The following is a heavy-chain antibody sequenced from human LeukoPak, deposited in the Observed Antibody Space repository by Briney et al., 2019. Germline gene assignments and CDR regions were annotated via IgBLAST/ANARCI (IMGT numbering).Heavy chain of an antibody. CDR2: ISGSGGST. J-gene: IGHJ6*03. D-gene: IGHD2-2*02. CDR3: ARGSSQYCSSTSCYINPYYYYYMDV. CDR1: GFTFSSYA. Sequence: GGSLRLSCAASGFTFSSYAMSWVRQAPGKGLEWVSAISGSGGSTYYADSVKGRFTISRDNSKNTLYLQMNSLRAEDTAVYYCARGSSQYCSSTSCYINPYYYYYMDVWGKGTTVTVSS. V-gene: IGHV3-23*01.